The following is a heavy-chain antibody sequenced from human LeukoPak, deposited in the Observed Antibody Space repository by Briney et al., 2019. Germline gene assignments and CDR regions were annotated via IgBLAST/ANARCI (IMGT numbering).Heavy chain of an antibody. J-gene: IGHJ4*02. CDR2: ISYDGTKK. D-gene: IGHD3-10*01. CDR1: GFTFSNYT. CDR3: ARGRSRGVRFDY. V-gene: IGHV3-30*04. Sequence: GSLRLSCAASGFTFSNYTIHWVRQAPGKGLEWVAVISYDGTKKYYADSAKGRFTISRDNSNNTLYLQMNSLRAEDTAVYYCARGRSRGVRFDYWGQGTLVTVSS.